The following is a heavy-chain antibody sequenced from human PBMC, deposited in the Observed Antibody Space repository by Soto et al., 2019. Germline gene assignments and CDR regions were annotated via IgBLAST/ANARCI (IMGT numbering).Heavy chain of an antibody. D-gene: IGHD3-3*01. CDR1: GFTFSSYA. CDR3: AKVFVLRTIFGVVISGGGERLYYFDY. CDR2: ISGSGGST. J-gene: IGHJ4*02. V-gene: IGHV3-23*01. Sequence: EVQLLESGGGLVQPGGSLRLSCAASGFTFSSYAMSWVRQAPGKGLEWVSAISGSGGSTYYADSVKGRFTISRDNSKNTLYRQMKRLGAEDRVVIYWAKVFVLRTIFGVVISGGGERLYYFDYWGQGTLVTVSS.